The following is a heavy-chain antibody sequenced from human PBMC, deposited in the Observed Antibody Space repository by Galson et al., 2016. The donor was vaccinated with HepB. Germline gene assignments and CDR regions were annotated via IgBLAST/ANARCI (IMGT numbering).Heavy chain of an antibody. Sequence: SETLSLTCSVSGDSISSGTSYWGWIRQPPGKGLEWIGTIHYSGSTYFNPSLKSRVSISVGTSTNQFSLKLNSVTAADTAVYYCARQLGPDQYYFDYWGQGSLVTVSS. V-gene: IGHV4-39*01. D-gene: IGHD2-2*01. CDR3: ARQLGPDQYYFDY. CDR2: IHYSGST. CDR1: GDSISSGTSY. J-gene: IGHJ4*02.